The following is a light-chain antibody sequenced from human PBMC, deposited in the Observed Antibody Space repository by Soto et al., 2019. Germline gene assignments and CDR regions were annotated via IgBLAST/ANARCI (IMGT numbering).Light chain of an antibody. CDR1: QRISTW. Sequence: IQMTQSPSKLSAAPGDRVTITCRASQRISTWLAWYQQKPGKARKLLIYDASNLESGVPSRFSGSGSGTEFILTISSLQPDDFASYYCQQYNTYPWTFGQGTRLEIK. V-gene: IGKV1-5*01. CDR2: DAS. J-gene: IGKJ5*01. CDR3: QQYNTYPWT.